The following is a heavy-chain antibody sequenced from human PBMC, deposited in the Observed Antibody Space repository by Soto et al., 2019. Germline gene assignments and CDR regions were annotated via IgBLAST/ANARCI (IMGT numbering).Heavy chain of an antibody. Sequence: PSEPLSLTCTASGGSIATDYWSWIRQPPGKGLEWIGYIDYSGNTKYSPSLKSRVTISVDTSRNQFSLKLSSMTAADTAVYVCARVVAVAASSYFDSWRQGALVTVS. CDR1: GGSIATDY. D-gene: IGHD6-19*01. CDR2: IDYSGNT. J-gene: IGHJ4*02. V-gene: IGHV4-59*01. CDR3: ARVVAVAASSYFDS.